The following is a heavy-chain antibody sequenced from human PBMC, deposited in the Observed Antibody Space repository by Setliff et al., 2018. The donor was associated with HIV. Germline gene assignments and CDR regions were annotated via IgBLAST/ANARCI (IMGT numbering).Heavy chain of an antibody. D-gene: IGHD1-1*01. Sequence: SETLSLTCTVSGDSINSGTYYWSWIRQPAGKGLEWIGRLHLSGDTNYNPSLKSRVTMSIDTSKNQFSLKLSSVTAADTAVYYCARVSNGVFDYWGQGTLVTVSS. CDR2: LHLSGDT. J-gene: IGHJ4*02. V-gene: IGHV4-61*02. CDR3: ARVSNGVFDY. CDR1: GDSINSGTYY.